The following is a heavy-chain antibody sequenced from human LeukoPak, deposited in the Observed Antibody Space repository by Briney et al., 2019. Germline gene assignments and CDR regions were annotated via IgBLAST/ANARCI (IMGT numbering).Heavy chain of an antibody. V-gene: IGHV3-21*01. CDR3: ASGGSPGIATAAQYF. CDR2: ISSSSTYI. Sequence: GGSLRLSCAASGFTFSSYSMNWVRQAPGKGLEWVSAISSSSTYIYSADSVKGRFTISRDNAKNSLYLQMNSLRAEDTAVYYCASGGSPGIATAAQYFWGQGTLVTVSS. D-gene: IGHD6-13*01. CDR1: GFTFSSYS. J-gene: IGHJ4*02.